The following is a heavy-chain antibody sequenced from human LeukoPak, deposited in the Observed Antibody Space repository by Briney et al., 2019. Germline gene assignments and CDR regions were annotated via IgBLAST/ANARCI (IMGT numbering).Heavy chain of an antibody. Sequence: PGGSLRLSCAASGFTFSSYAMSWVRQAPGKGLEWVSAISGSGGSTYYADSVKGRFTISRDNSKNTLYLQMHSLRAEDTALYYCAKGVANPGVYFDYWGQGTLVTVSS. CDR3: AKGVANPGVYFDY. J-gene: IGHJ4*02. D-gene: IGHD2-15*01. V-gene: IGHV3-23*01. CDR1: GFTFSSYA. CDR2: ISGSGGST.